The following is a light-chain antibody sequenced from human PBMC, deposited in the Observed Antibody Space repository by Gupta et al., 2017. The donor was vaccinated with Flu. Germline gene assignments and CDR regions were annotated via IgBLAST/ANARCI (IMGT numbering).Light chain of an antibody. CDR2: NNS. J-gene: IGLJ3*02. CDR1: SSNIGSNP. CDR3: AVWDDSLNGWV. V-gene: IGLV1-44*01. Sequence: QSVLTQPPSASGTPGQRVTISCSGRSSNIGSNPVNWYQQLPGTAPKLLIYNNSQRPSGVPDRFSGSKSGTSASLAFSGLQSEDEADYYCAVWDDSLNGWVFGGGTKLTVL.